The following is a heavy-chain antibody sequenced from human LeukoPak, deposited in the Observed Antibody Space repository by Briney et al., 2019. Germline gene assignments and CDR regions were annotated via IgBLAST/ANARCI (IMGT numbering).Heavy chain of an antibody. D-gene: IGHD5-24*01. CDR2: IRYDGSNK. CDR1: GFTFSNYG. Sequence: GGSLRLSCAASGFTFSNYGMHWVRQAPGKGLEWVAFIRYDGSNKYFADSLKGRFTISRDNSKNTLYLQMNSLRAEDTAAYYCAKGRRDGHNFDFDYWGQGTLVTVSS. V-gene: IGHV3-30*02. J-gene: IGHJ4*02. CDR3: AKGRRDGHNFDFDY.